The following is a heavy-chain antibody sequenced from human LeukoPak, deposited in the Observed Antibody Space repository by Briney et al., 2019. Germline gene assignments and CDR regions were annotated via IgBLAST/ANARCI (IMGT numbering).Heavy chain of an antibody. CDR3: ARAGGYCGRISCPYYFDY. V-gene: IGHV1-8*01. Sequence: ASVKVSCKASGYTFTSYDINWVRQATGQGREWMGWMNPNSGNTGYAQKFQGRVTMTRNTSISTAYMELSSLRSEDTAVYYCARAGGYCGRISCPYYFDYWGQGSLVAVSS. D-gene: IGHD2-15*01. CDR2: MNPNSGNT. CDR1: GYTFTSYD. J-gene: IGHJ4*02.